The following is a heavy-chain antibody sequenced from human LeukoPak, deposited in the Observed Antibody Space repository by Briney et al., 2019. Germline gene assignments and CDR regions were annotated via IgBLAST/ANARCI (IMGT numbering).Heavy chain of an antibody. CDR3: SNGIYGSSY. D-gene: IGHD6-6*01. Sequence: PGGSLRLSCATSGFTFTRYWMAWVRQAPGKGLEWVANIEQYGSQQYYLDSVEGRFTISRDNAKNSLYLQMSNLRADDTAMYYCSNGIYGSSYWGQGTLVTVSS. CDR1: GFTFTRYW. CDR2: IEQYGSQQ. J-gene: IGHJ4*02. V-gene: IGHV3-7*01.